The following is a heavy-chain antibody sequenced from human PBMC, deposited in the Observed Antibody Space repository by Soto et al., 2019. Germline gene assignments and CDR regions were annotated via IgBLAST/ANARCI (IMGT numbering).Heavy chain of an antibody. J-gene: IGHJ6*02. D-gene: IGHD3-3*01. CDR3: ARDQIFGVVIASGGMDV. CDR2: ITWNGGST. V-gene: IGHV3-20*04. Sequence: EVQLVESGGGVVRPGGSLRLSCAASGFTFDDYGMSWVRQAPGKGLEWVSGITWNGGSTGYADSVKGRFTISRDNAKHSLYLQMNSLRAEYTTLYYCARDQIFGVVIASGGMDVWGQGTTVTVSS. CDR1: GFTFDDYG.